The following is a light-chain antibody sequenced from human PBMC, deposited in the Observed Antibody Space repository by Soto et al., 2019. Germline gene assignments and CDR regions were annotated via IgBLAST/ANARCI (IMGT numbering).Light chain of an antibody. V-gene: IGKV2-28*01. CDR3: MQTLEAPNT. CDR1: ESLLDSNGYNY. Sequence: DIVITQSPLSLPVTPGEPASISCRSNESLLDSNGYNYLDWYLQKPGQSPQLLIFLGSYRASGVPDRFSGSGSGTDFTLKISRVEAKDVGVYYCMQTLEAPNTFGQGTKLEIK. J-gene: IGKJ2*01. CDR2: LGS.